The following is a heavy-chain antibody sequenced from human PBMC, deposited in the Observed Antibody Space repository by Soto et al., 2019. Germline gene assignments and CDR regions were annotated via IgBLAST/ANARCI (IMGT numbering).Heavy chain of an antibody. V-gene: IGHV3-30-3*01. CDR2: ISYDGSNK. J-gene: IGHJ4*02. CDR3: ARVGRLSYFDY. Sequence: QVQLVESGGGVVQPGRSLRLSCAASGFTFSSYAMHWVRQAPGKRVEWVAGISYDGSNKYYADSVQGRFTITRDNTNNTLFLQQNSLRAEDTAVYYCARVGRLSYFDYWGQGTLVTVSS. CDR1: GFTFSSYA.